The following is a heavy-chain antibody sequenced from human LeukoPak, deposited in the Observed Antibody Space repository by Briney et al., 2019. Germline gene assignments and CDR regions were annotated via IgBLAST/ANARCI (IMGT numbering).Heavy chain of an antibody. CDR3: ARDGLHTAHFDY. V-gene: IGHV3-69-1*01. J-gene: IGHJ4*02. D-gene: IGHD5-18*01. CDR1: GFTFSSYT. CDR2: VSAGSDA. Sequence: PGGSLRLSCAASGFTFSSYTMNWVRQAPGKGLEWVSTVSAGSDAHYADSVKGRFTISRDNAKNSLYLQMNSLRDEDTAFYYCARDGLHTAHFDYWGQGTLVTVSS.